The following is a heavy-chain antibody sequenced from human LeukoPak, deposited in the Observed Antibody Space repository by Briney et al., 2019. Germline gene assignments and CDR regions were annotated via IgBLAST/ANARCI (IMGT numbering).Heavy chain of an antibody. V-gene: IGHV4-59*01. D-gene: IGHD5-18*01. CDR1: GGSISSGY. CDR3: ARGSNTAMVLSWFDP. J-gene: IGHJ5*02. CDR2: IYYSGST. Sequence: SETLSLTCTVSGGSISSGYWNWIRQPPGKGLEWIGYIYYSGSTKYNPSLKSRVTVSGDTSKNQFSLKLSSVTAADTAVYYCARGSNTAMVLSWFDPWGQGTLVTVSS.